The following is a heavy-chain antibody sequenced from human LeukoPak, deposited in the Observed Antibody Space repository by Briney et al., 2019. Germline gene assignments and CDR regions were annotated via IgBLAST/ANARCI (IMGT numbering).Heavy chain of an antibody. J-gene: IGHJ4*02. CDR2: ISSSSSYI. V-gene: IGHV3-21*01. CDR1: GFTFSSYS. D-gene: IGHD6-19*01. Sequence: GGSLRLSCAASGFTFSSYSMNWVRQAPGKGLEWVSSISSSSSYIYYADSVKGRFTISRDNAKNSLYLQMNSPRAEDTAVYYCARKYSSGWYFDYWGQGTLVTVSS. CDR3: ARKYSSGWYFDY.